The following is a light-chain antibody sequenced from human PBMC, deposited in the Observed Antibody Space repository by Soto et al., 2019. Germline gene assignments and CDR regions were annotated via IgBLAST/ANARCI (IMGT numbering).Light chain of an antibody. V-gene: IGKV3-15*01. CDR2: GAS. J-gene: IGKJ1*01. CDR1: QSVYGK. CDR3: QQYKNWRR. Sequence: EILMTHSPATLSVSPGERATLSCSASQSVYGKLAWYEQKPGQAPRLLIYGASTRATGISARFSGSGSGTEFNLTPSRLQSEDFGVYYCQQYKNWRRFGQGAKVDI.